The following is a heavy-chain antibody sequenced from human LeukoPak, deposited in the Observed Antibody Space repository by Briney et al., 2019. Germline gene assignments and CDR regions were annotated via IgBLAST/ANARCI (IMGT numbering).Heavy chain of an antibody. V-gene: IGHV4-59*08. D-gene: IGHD3-16*01. Sequence: SETLSLTCAVYGGSISSYYWSWIRQPPGKGLEWIGYIYYSGSTNYNPSLKSRVTISVDTSKNQFSLKLSSVTAADTAVYYCARHLFLGPDYYYYGMDVWGQGTTVTVSS. CDR2: IYYSGST. J-gene: IGHJ6*02. CDR3: ARHLFLGPDYYYYGMDV. CDR1: GGSISSYY.